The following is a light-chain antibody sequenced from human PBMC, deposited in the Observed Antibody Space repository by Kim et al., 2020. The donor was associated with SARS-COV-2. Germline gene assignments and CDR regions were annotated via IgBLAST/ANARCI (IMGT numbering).Light chain of an antibody. J-gene: IGLJ3*02. Sequence: GQRVTIACSGGSSNIGSNSVYWYQQLPGTAPKLLIYRNNQRPSGVPDRFSGSKSGTSASLAISGLRSEDEGGYYGAAWDDSLSAWVFSGGTQLTVL. CDR2: RNN. CDR1: SSNIGSNS. V-gene: IGLV1-47*01. CDR3: AAWDDSLSAWV.